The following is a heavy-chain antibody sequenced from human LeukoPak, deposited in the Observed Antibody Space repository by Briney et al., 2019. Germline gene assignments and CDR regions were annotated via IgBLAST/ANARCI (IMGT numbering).Heavy chain of an antibody. D-gene: IGHD2-2*01. V-gene: IGHV1-18*01. CDR1: GYTFTSYG. Sequence: ASVKVSCKASGYTFTSYGISWVRQAPGQGLEWMGWISAYNGNTNYAQKLQGRVTMTTDTSTSTAYMGLRSLRSDDTAVYYCARDRWGGYCSSTSCYQGVFDPWGQGTLVTVSS. CDR3: ARDRWGGYCSSTSCYQGVFDP. J-gene: IGHJ5*02. CDR2: ISAYNGNT.